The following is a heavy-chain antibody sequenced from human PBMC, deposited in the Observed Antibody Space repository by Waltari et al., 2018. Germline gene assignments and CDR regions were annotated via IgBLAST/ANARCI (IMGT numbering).Heavy chain of an antibody. J-gene: IGHJ4*02. Sequence: EVQLLESGGGLVQPGGSLRRSWAASGFTFSSMAMSWVGQAPVEGLEWVSAISGSGGSTYYADSVKGRFTISSDNSKNTLYLQMNSLRAEDTAVYYCAEDLEWVLIGYYWGQGTLVTVSS. CDR3: AEDLEWVLIGYY. CDR1: GFTFSSMA. D-gene: IGHD1-26*01. CDR2: ISGSGGST. V-gene: IGHV3-23*01.